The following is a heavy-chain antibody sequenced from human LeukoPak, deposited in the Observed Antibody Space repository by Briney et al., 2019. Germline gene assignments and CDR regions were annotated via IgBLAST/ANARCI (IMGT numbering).Heavy chain of an antibody. CDR2: IYYSGST. Sequence: SETLSLTCTVSGGSISSSSYYWGRIRQPPGKGLEWIGSIYYSGSTYYNPSLKSRVTISVDTSKNTFSLKLSSVTAADTAVYYCARHRAWRYYYDSSGYVSDYWGQGTLVTVSS. CDR1: GGSISSSSYY. D-gene: IGHD3-22*01. V-gene: IGHV4-39*01. CDR3: ARHRAWRYYYDSSGYVSDY. J-gene: IGHJ4*02.